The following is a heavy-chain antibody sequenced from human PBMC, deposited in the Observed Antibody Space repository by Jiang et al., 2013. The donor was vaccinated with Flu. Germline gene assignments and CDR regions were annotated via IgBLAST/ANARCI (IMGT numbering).Heavy chain of an antibody. D-gene: IGHD2-2*01. CDR1: GYTFTSYA. V-gene: IGHV7-4-1*02. J-gene: IGHJ6*02. CDR2: INTNTGNP. CDR3: ARGCSSTSCYPYYYYGMDV. Sequence: SVKVSCKASGYTFTSYAMNWVRQAPGQGLEWMGWINTNTGNPTYAQGFTGRFVFSLDTSVSTAYLQISSLKAEDTAVYYCARGCSSTSCYPYYYYGMDVWGQGTTVTVSS.